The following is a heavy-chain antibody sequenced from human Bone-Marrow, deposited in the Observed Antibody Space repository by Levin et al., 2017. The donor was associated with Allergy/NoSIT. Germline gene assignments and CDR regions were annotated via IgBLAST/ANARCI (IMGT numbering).Heavy chain of an antibody. CDR1: GFTFSSYW. CDR2: IKQDGSEK. V-gene: IGHV3-7*04. CDR3: ARAYSSSWYGDYYYGMDV. J-gene: IGHJ6*02. D-gene: IGHD6-13*01. Sequence: PGGSLRLFCAASGFTFSSYWMSWVRQAPGKGLEWVANIKQDGSEKYYVDSVKGRFTISRDNAKNSLYLQMNSLRAEDTAVYYCARAYSSSWYGDYYYGMDVWGQGTTVTVSS.